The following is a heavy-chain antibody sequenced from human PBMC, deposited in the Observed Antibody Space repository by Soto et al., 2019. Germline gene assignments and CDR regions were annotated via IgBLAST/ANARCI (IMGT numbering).Heavy chain of an antibody. J-gene: IGHJ4*02. D-gene: IGHD1-26*01. Sequence: QVQLQESGPGLVKPSDTLSLTCAVSGYSISSTNWWGWIRQPPGKGLEWIVYIYYSGTTYYNPSLKSRVTMSVDTSKNQFSLKLTSVTAVDTAVYYCARREIQGPIDYWGQGTLVTVSS. CDR2: IYYSGTT. CDR3: ARREIQGPIDY. CDR1: GYSISSTNW. V-gene: IGHV4-28*01.